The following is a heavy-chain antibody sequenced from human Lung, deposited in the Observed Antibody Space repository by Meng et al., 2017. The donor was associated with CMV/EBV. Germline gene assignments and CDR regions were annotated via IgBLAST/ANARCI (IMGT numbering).Heavy chain of an antibody. Sequence: SXAASGFTFSSYIMHWVRQAPGKGLEWVAVISHDGSNKYYADPVKGRFTISRDDSNNTLYLQMNSLRAEHMAVFYCARIRSSYGSGSCYHDAFVLXGQGXMVTVSS. J-gene: IGHJ3*01. CDR1: GFTFSSYI. CDR2: ISHDGSNK. D-gene: IGHD3-10*01. V-gene: IGHV3-30-3*01. CDR3: ARIRSSYGSGSCYHDAFVL.